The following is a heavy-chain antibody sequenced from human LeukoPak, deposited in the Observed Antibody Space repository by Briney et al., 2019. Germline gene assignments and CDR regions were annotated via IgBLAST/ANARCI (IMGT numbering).Heavy chain of an antibody. J-gene: IGHJ6*02. D-gene: IGHD6-19*01. V-gene: IGHV3-30*02. Sequence: PGGSLRLSCAASGFTFSTYGMHWVRQAPGKGLEWVTFIRYDAYIEYYADSVKGRFTISRDNAKSSLYLQMNNLRPEDTALYYCAKTSRGISVAAPYGMDVWGQGTTVTVS. CDR3: AKTSRGISVAAPYGMDV. CDR2: IRYDAYIE. CDR1: GFTFSTYG.